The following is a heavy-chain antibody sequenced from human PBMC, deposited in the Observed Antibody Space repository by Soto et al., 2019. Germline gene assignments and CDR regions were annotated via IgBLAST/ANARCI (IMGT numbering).Heavy chain of an antibody. CDR1: GGTFSSYA. Sequence: QVQLVQSGAEVKKPGSSVKVSCKASGGTFSSYAISWVRQAPGQGLEWMGGILPIFGIANYAQKFQGRVTITADESTSTAYMELSSLRAEDTAVYYCARDEGKNYYAILTGYYLYGMDVWGQGTTVTVSS. CDR2: ILPIFGIA. V-gene: IGHV1-69*01. D-gene: IGHD3-9*01. CDR3: ARDEGKNYYAILTGYYLYGMDV. J-gene: IGHJ6*02.